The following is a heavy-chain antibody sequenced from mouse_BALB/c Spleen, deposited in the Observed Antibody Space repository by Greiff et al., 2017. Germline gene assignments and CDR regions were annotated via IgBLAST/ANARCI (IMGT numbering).Heavy chain of an antibody. V-gene: IGHV3-2*02. CDR1: GYSITSDYA. Sequence: EVQLVESGPGLVKPSQSLSLTCTVTGYSITSDYAWNWIRQFPGNKLEWMGSISYSGSTSYNPSLKSRISITRDTSKNQFFLQLNSVTTEDTATYYCASPLHYYGSSYWYFDVWGAGTTGTVSS. CDR3: ASPLHYYGSSYWYFDV. CDR2: ISYSGST. J-gene: IGHJ1*01. D-gene: IGHD1-1*01.